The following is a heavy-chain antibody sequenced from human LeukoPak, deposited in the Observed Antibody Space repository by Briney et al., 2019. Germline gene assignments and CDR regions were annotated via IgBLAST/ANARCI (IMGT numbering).Heavy chain of an antibody. CDR2: IYHSGST. D-gene: IGHD2-15*01. J-gene: IGHJ4*02. Sequence: SETLSLTCTVSGYSISSGYYWGWIRQPPGKGLEWIGSIYHSGSTYYNPSLKSRVTISVDTSKNQFSLKLSSVTAADTAVYYCATMDGGGGSQFDYWGQGTLVTVSS. CDR3: ATMDGGGGSQFDY. CDR1: GYSISSGYY. V-gene: IGHV4-38-2*02.